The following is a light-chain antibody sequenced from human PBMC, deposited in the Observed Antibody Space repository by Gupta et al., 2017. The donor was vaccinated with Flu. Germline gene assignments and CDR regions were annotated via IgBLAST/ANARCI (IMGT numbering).Light chain of an antibody. CDR1: ALSKKC. Sequence: SYALQQPPSVSVSPGQAARTTCSGDALSKKCSYWYPQKSGQAPVLISFEDNKRPSDIPVRFSGSGSETRTTVIITGAQVEDEADYYCYSTYNSGNNSRVFGGGTKLTVL. V-gene: IGLV3-10*01. CDR3: YSTYNSGNNSRV. CDR2: EDN. J-gene: IGLJ2*01.